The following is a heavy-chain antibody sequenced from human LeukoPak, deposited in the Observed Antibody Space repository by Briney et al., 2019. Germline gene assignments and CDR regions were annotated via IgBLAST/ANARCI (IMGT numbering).Heavy chain of an antibody. CDR3: ARQVTGIAAAGTPGGDYYYYYMDV. J-gene: IGHJ6*03. CDR2: IYPGDSDT. CDR1: GYSFTSYW. V-gene: IGHV5-51*01. D-gene: IGHD6-13*01. Sequence: GESLKISCKGSGYSFTSYWIGWVRQMPGKALERLGIIYPGDSDTRYSPSFQGQVTISADKSISTAYLQWSSLKASDTAMYYCARQVTGIAAAGTPGGDYYYYYMDVWGKGTTVTVSS.